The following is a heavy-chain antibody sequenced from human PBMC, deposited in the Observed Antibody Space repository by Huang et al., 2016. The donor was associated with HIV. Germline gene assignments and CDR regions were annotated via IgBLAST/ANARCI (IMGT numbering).Heavy chain of an antibody. CDR1: GFTFSSYA. CDR3: AKDRKGLLTGYQPAAFDI. J-gene: IGHJ3*02. Sequence: EVQLLESGGGSVQPGGSLRISCAASGFTFSSYAMNWVRQGPGKGLVWVSGIKGSGGRTQYADSVKGRFTIARDNSKNTLYLQMNSLRAEDTAVYYCAKDRKGLLTGYQPAAFDIWGQGTMVTVSS. V-gene: IGHV3-23*01. CDR2: IKGSGGRT. D-gene: IGHD3-9*01.